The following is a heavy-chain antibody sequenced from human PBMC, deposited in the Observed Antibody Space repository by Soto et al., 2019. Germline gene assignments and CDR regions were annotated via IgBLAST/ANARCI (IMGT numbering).Heavy chain of an antibody. CDR2: ISWSSGSI. CDR1: GFTFDNYA. V-gene: IGHV3-9*01. CDR3: VKGRSIHEGYFQL. J-gene: IGHJ1*01. Sequence: GGSLRLSCAASGFTFDNYAMHWVRQAPGKGLEWVSGISWSSGSIGYVDSVKGRFTISRDNAKDSLYLQMNSLRAEDTALYYCVKGRSIHEGYFQLWGQGTLVTSPQ. D-gene: IGHD6-6*01.